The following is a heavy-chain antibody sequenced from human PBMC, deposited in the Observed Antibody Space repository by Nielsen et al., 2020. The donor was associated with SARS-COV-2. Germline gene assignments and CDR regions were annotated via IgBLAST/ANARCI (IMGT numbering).Heavy chain of an antibody. CDR1: GYTFTSYY. J-gene: IGHJ6*03. CDR2: INPSGGST. D-gene: IGHD6-25*01. CDR3: ARDPPSGARYMDV. Sequence: SVKVSCKASGYTFTSYYMHWVRQAPGQGLEWMGIINPSGGSTSYAQKFQGRVTMTRDTSTSTVYMELSSLRSEDTAVYYCARDPPSGARYMDVWGKGTTVTVSS. V-gene: IGHV1-46*01.